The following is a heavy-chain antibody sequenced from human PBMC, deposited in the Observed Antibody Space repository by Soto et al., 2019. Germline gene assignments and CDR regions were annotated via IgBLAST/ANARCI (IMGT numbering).Heavy chain of an antibody. CDR1: GCSISSDCYY. J-gene: IGHJ4*02. Sequence: PSETLSLTCTGSGCSISSDCYYWSWIRQYPGKGLEWIGYIYYSGSTYYNRSRKSRVTISADTSKNQCSLKLSSVTAADTAVYQCATFTITFRNYFDSWGQRPMVTVSS. V-gene: IGHV4-31*03. CDR3: ATFTITFRNYFDS. D-gene: IGHD5-12*01. CDR2: IYYSGST.